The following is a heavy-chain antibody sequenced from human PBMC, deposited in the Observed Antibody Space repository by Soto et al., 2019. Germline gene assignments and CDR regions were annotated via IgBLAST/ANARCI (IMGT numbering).Heavy chain of an antibody. CDR2: IIPILGIA. Sequence: ASVKVSCKASGGTFSSYTISWVRQAPGQGLEWMGRIIPILGIANYAQKFQGRVTITADKSTSTAYMELSSLRSEDAAVYYCAAEGTVTTGMDVWGQGTTVTVSS. CDR1: GGTFSSYT. J-gene: IGHJ6*02. D-gene: IGHD4-17*01. CDR3: AAEGTVTTGMDV. V-gene: IGHV1-69*02.